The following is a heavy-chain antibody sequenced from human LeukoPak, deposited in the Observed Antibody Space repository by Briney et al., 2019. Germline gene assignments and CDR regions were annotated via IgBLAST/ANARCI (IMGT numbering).Heavy chain of an antibody. D-gene: IGHD1-26*01. CDR3: ARQPLLLQNYY. V-gene: IGHV4-39*01. J-gene: IGHJ4*02. CDR1: GDSISTGSYY. Sequence: SETLSLTCTVFGDSISTGSYYWGWIRQPPGRGLEWIGSIFYSGSTYYNPSLKSRVTISVDTSKNQFSLKLSSVTAADTAVYYCARQPLLLQNYYWGQGTLVTVSS. CDR2: IFYSGST.